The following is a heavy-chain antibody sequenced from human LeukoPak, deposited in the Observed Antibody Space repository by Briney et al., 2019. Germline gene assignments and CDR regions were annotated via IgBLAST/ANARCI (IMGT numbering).Heavy chain of an antibody. D-gene: IGHD2-21*02. J-gene: IGHJ4*02. V-gene: IGHV3-30*03. Sequence: GGSLRLSCAASGFTFSSYGMHWVRQAPGKGLEWVAFISYDGSNKYYADSVKGRFTISRDNSKNTVFLQMNSLRVEDTALYYCTRGQSYCGADCYSDWGQGTLVTVSS. CDR2: ISYDGSNK. CDR1: GFTFSSYG. CDR3: TRGQSYCGADCYSD.